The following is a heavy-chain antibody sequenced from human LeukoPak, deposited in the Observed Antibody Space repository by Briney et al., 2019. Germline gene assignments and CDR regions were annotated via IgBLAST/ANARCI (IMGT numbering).Heavy chain of an antibody. CDR1: GGSISSYY. CDR3: ARGGITIFGVATNWFDP. CDR2: IYYSGST. J-gene: IGHJ5*02. V-gene: IGHV4-59*01. D-gene: IGHD3-3*01. Sequence: PSETLSLTCTVSGGSISSYYWSWIRQPPGKGLEWIGYIYYSGSTNYNPSLKSRVTISVDTSKNQFSLKLSSVTAADTAVYYCARGGITIFGVATNWFDPWGQGTLVTVSS.